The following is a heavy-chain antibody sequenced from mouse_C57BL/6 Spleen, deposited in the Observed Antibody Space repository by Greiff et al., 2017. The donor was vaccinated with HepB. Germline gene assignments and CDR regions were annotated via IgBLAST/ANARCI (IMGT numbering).Heavy chain of an antibody. Sequence: QVQLQHPGAELVKPGASVKLSCKASGYTFTSYWMHWVKQRPGQGLEWIGMIHPNSGSTNYNEKFKSKATLTVDKSSSTAYMQLSSLTSEDSAVYYCAVSHYYAMDYWGQGTSVTVSS. V-gene: IGHV1-64*01. CDR3: AVSHYYAMDY. CDR1: GYTFTSYW. CDR2: IHPNSGST. J-gene: IGHJ4*01.